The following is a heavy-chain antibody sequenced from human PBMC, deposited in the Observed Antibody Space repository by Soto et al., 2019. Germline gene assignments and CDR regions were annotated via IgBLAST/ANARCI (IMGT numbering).Heavy chain of an antibody. Sequence: PGGSLRLSCAASGFTFSNYGMHWVRHAPGKGLEWVAFIWYDGGNKYYAESVKGRFTISRDNSKNTLYLQMNSLRAEGTAVYYCARDGDVNTGFGKDYWGQGTLVTVSS. CDR1: GFTFSNYG. V-gene: IGHV3-33*01. CDR3: ARDGDVNTGFGKDY. J-gene: IGHJ4*02. D-gene: IGHD3-16*01. CDR2: IWYDGGNK.